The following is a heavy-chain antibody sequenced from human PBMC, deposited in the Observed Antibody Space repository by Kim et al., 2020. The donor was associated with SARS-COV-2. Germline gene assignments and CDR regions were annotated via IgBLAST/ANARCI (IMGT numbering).Heavy chain of an antibody. V-gene: IGHV4-34*01. D-gene: IGHD3-10*01. J-gene: IGHJ6*02. Sequence: QSIKSQVTISVDTSKNQFALKLSSVTAADTAVYYCASSYGYYYYYGMDVWGQGTTVTVSS. CDR3: ASSYGYYYYYGMDV.